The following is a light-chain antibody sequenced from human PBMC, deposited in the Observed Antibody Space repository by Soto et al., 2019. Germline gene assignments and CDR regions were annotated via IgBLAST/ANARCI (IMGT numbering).Light chain of an antibody. CDR3: QQYGSSPFT. J-gene: IGKJ3*01. Sequence: EIVLTQSPGTLSLSPGERATLSCRASQNITSISLVWYQQKPGQTPRLLIYGPSSRATGIPDRFSGSGSGTDFTLTISRLEPEDFAVYYCQQYGSSPFTFGPGTKVDI. V-gene: IGKV3-20*01. CDR1: QNITSIS. CDR2: GPS.